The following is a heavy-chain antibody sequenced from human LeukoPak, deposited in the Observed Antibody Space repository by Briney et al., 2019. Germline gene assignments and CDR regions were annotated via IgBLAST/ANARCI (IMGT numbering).Heavy chain of an antibody. V-gene: IGHV3-9*01. CDR1: GFTFGDYA. Sequence: GRSLRLSCAAAGFTFGDYAMHWVRQAPGKGLELVSGISWNGDTIAYADSVKGRFTISRDTAKNSLYLQMNSLRPEDTALYYCAKVGGLGSFYRSPYFAYWGQGTLVTVFS. D-gene: IGHD3-10*01. CDR2: ISWNGDTI. J-gene: IGHJ4*02. CDR3: AKVGGLGSFYRSPYFAY.